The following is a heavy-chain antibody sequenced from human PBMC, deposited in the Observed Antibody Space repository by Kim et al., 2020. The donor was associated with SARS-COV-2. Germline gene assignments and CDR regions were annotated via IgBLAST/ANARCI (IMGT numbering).Heavy chain of an antibody. CDR2: T. Sequence: TTSPPARTSRVTISVDTSKNHFSLKLSSVTAADTAVYYCARVLEGTYFDYWGQGTLVTVSS. CDR3: ARVLEGTYFDY. J-gene: IGHJ4*02. D-gene: IGHD3-10*01. V-gene: IGHV4-34*09.